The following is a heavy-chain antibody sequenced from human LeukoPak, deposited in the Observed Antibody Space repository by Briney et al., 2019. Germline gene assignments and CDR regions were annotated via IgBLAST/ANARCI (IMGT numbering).Heavy chain of an antibody. CDR3: ARDSRIAAAGIDY. J-gene: IGHJ4*02. D-gene: IGHD6-13*01. CDR1: GDSISNSY. CDR2: ISPSGNT. V-gene: IGHV4-4*07. Sequence: SETLSLTCTVSGDSISNSYSSWIRQPAGKGLEWIGRISPSGNTNYNPSLESRVTMSVDTSKNQFSLNLSSVTAADTALYYCARDSRIAAAGIDYWGQGTLVTVSS.